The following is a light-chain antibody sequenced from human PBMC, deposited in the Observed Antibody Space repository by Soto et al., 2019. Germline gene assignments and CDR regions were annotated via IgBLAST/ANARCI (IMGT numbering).Light chain of an antibody. Sequence: DIQLTQSPSSLSASVGDRVTITCRASQTISNYLNWYQQRPGKAPNLLIYAASSLQSGVPSRFSGSGSGTDFTLTISSLQPEDFATYYCQQSYTGRTFGQGTKVEI. CDR3: QQSYTGRT. CDR1: QTISNY. J-gene: IGKJ1*01. CDR2: AAS. V-gene: IGKV1-39*01.